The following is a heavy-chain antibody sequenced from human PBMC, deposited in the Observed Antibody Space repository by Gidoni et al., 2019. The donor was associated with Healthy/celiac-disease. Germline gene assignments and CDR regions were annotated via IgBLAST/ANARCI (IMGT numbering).Heavy chain of an antibody. CDR2: INHSVST. CDR3: ARGRYSSSSRHFDY. D-gene: IGHD6-6*01. V-gene: IGHV4-34*01. Sequence: DGLEWIGEINHSVSTNYNPSLKSRVTISVDTSKNQFSLKLSSVTAADTAVYYCARGRYSSSSRHFDYWGQGTLVTVSS. J-gene: IGHJ4*02.